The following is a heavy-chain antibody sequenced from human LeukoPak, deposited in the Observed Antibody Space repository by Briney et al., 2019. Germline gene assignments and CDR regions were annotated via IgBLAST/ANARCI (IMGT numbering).Heavy chain of an antibody. J-gene: IGHJ4*02. CDR1: GFTFSDYY. D-gene: IGHD5-24*01. CDR3: ARGLEMATIPYYFDY. Sequence: GGSLRFFCAASGFTFSDYYMSWIRQAPGKGLEWVSYISSSGSSIYYADSVKGRFTISRDNAKNSLYLQMNSPRAEDTAVYYCARGLEMATIPYYFDYWGQGTLVTVSS. CDR2: ISSSGSSI. V-gene: IGHV3-11*04.